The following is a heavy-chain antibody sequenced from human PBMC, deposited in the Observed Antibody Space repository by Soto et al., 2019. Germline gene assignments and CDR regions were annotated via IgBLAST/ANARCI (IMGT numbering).Heavy chain of an antibody. J-gene: IGHJ3*02. CDR1: GYTFTSYG. CDR3: ARDSPADIVVGVAARSGAFDI. D-gene: IGHD2-15*01. Sequence: QVQLVQSGAEVKKPGASVKVSCKASGYTFTSYGISWVRQAPGQGPEWMGWISAYNGNTNYAQKLQGRVTMATDTSTSTAYMELRSLSSDDTAVYYCARDSPADIVVGVAARSGAFDIWGQGTMVAVSS. V-gene: IGHV1-18*01. CDR2: ISAYNGNT.